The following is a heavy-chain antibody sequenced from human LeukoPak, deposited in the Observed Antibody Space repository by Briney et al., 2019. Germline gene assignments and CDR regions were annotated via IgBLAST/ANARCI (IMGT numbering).Heavy chain of an antibody. D-gene: IGHD2-21*02. V-gene: IGHV3-66*02. CDR2: IYSGGST. CDR3: ARWVRGGDLNWFDP. CDR1: GFTVSSNY. Sequence: GGSLRLSCAASGFTVSSNYMRWIRQAPGKGLEWVSVIYSGGSTYYADSVKGRFTISRDNSKNTLHLQMNSLRAEDTAVYYCARWVRGGDLNWFDPWGQGTLVTVSS. J-gene: IGHJ5*02.